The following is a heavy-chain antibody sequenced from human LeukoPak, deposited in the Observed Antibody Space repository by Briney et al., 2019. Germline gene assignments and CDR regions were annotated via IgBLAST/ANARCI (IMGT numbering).Heavy chain of an antibody. CDR1: GFTLSSYA. J-gene: IGHJ3*02. CDR3: ARDLLYDSSGYFSNAFDI. V-gene: IGHV3-30*01. Sequence: GSLRLSCAASGFTLSSYAMHWVRQAPGKGLEWVAVISYDGSNKYYADSVKGRFTISRDNSKNTLYLQMNSLRAEDTAVYYCARDLLYDSSGYFSNAFDIWGQGTMVTVSS. CDR2: ISYDGSNK. D-gene: IGHD3-22*01.